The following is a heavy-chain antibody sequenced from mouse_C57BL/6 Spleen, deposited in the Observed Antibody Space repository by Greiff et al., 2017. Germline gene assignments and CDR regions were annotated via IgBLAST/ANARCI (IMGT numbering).Heavy chain of an antibody. Sequence: LQQSGAELVRPGSSVKLSCKDSYFAFMASAMHWVKQRPGHGLEWIGSFTMYSDATEYSEHFKGKDTLTANTSSSTAYMELSSLTSEDSAVYYCARGGNSNYARDYYAMDYWGQGTSVTVSS. CDR2: FTMYSDAT. CDR1: YFAFMASA. D-gene: IGHD2-5*01. V-gene: IGHV1-49*01. CDR3: ARGGNSNYARDYYAMDY. J-gene: IGHJ4*01.